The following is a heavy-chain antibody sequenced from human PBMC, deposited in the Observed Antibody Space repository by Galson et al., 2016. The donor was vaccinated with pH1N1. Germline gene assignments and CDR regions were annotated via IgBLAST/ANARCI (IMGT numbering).Heavy chain of an antibody. J-gene: IGHJ4*02. CDR1: GFTFTSYA. D-gene: IGHD5-12*01. CDR2: ILYDGTNE. CDR3: ARESVYSGHEGFH. Sequence: SLRLSCAASGFTFTSYALHWVRQAPGKGLEWVAVILYDGTNEYYADAVNGRFTIAKDKTPSTVYLQMNSLRTEDTAVYYCARESVYSGHEGFHWAQGTLFIVSS. V-gene: IGHV3-30*04.